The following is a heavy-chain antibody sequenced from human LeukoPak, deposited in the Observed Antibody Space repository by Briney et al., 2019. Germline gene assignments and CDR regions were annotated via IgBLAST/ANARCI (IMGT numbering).Heavy chain of an antibody. CDR3: ARAALTNYDFWSGYVSRFYYYYYHMDV. CDR2: ISSSGSTI. D-gene: IGHD3-3*01. V-gene: IGHV3-11*04. J-gene: IGHJ6*03. CDR1: GFTFSDYY. Sequence: GGSLRLSFAASGFTFSDYYMSWIRQAPGKGLEWVSYISSSGSTIYYADSVKGRFTISRDNAKNSLYLQMNSLRAEDTAVYYCARAALTNYDFWSGYVSRFYYYYYHMDVWGKGTTVTVSS.